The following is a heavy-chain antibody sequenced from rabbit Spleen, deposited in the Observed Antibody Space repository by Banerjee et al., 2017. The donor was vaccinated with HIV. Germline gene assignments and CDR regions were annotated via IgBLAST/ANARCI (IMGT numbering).Heavy chain of an antibody. D-gene: IGHD3-1*01. J-gene: IGHJ4*01. V-gene: IGHV1S45*01. CDR3: AKDLPGAIGWNCDL. CDR2: INTFSGRG. Sequence: QEQLKESGGGLVTPGGSLTLTCTASGFSFSGGYVMCWVRQAPGKGLEWIASINTFSGRGIYATWAKGRFTISRTSSTTVALQMTSLTAADTATYFCAKDLPGAIGWNCDLWGPGTLVT. CDR1: GFSFSGGYV.